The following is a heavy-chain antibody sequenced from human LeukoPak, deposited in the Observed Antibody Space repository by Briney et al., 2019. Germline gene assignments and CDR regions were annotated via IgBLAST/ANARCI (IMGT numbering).Heavy chain of an antibody. D-gene: IGHD6-19*01. V-gene: IGHV3-21*01. CDR2: ISRSGSYI. CDR3: AREPLGIAVAPNYGMDV. CDR1: GFTFSNSS. J-gene: IGHJ6*02. Sequence: GGSLRLSCTASGFTFSNSSLNWVRQAPGKGLEWVSSISRSGSYIYYADSVKGRFTISRDNAEKSLFLQMNSLRAEDTAVYYCAREPLGIAVAPNYGMDVWGQGTTVTVSS.